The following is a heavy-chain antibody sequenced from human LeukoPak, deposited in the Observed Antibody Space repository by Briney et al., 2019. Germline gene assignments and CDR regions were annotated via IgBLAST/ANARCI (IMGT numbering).Heavy chain of an antibody. Sequence: SETLSLTCTVSGGSISSYYWSWIRQPAGKGLEWIGRIYTSGSTNYNPSLKSRVTMSVDTSKNQFSLKLSSVTAADTAVYYCARLRAAAGPYYFDYWGQGTLATVSS. CDR1: GGSISSYY. J-gene: IGHJ4*02. D-gene: IGHD6-13*01. CDR3: ARLRAAAGPYYFDY. V-gene: IGHV4-4*07. CDR2: IYTSGST.